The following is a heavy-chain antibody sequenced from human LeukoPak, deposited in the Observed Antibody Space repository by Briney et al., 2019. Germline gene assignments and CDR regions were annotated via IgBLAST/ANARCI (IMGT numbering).Heavy chain of an antibody. CDR1: GGTFSSYA. J-gene: IGHJ4*02. CDR2: IIPIFGTA. CDR3: ARGTGYERSVVY. Sequence: SVKVSCKASGGTFSSYAISWVRQAPGQGLEWMGRIIPIFGTANYAQKFQGRVTITTDESTSTAYMELSSLRSEDTAVYYCARGTGYERSVVYWGQGTLVTVSS. V-gene: IGHV1-69*05. D-gene: IGHD6-25*01.